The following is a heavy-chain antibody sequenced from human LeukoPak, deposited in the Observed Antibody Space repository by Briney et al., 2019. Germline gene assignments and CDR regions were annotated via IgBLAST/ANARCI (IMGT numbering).Heavy chain of an antibody. CDR1: GGSVSRSPYY. CDR3: AGGRRDSGSYGSFVYYYYYYMDV. V-gene: IGHV4-61*01. Sequence: SETLSLTCTVSGGSVSRSPYYWSWIRQPPGKGLEWIGYIYYSGSTNYNPSLKSRVTISVDTSKNQFSLKLSSVTAADTAVYYCAGGRRDSGSYGSFVYYYYYYMDVWGKGTTVTVSS. J-gene: IGHJ6*03. CDR2: IYYSGST. D-gene: IGHD3-10*01.